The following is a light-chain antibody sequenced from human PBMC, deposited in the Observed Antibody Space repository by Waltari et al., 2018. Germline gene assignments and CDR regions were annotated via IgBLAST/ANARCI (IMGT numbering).Light chain of an antibody. Sequence: AIQLTQSPSSLSASVGHRITITCRASQDIASAFAWYEQKPGKATQLLIYDASNLESGVPSRFSGSGSGTDFTLSISGLQPEDFVTYYCQQFINYPLTFGPGTTVDIK. CDR2: DAS. V-gene: IGKV1D-13*01. CDR3: QQFINYPLT. CDR1: QDIASA. J-gene: IGKJ3*01.